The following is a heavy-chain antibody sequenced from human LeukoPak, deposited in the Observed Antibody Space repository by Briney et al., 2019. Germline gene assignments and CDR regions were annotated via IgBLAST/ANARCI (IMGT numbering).Heavy chain of an antibody. CDR2: IYYSGST. J-gene: IGHJ5*02. V-gene: IGHV4-59*01. CDR1: GGSISSYY. CDR3: ARESVGWFDP. Sequence: SETLSLTCTVSGGSISSYYWSWIRQPPGKGLEWIGYIYYSGSTNYNPSLKSRVTISVDTSKNQFSLKLSSVTAADTAVYYCARESVGWFDPWGQGTLVTVSS.